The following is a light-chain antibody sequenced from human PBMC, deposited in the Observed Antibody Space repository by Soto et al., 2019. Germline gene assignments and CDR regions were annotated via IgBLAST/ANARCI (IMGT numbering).Light chain of an antibody. V-gene: IGKV1-5*01. Sequence: DIQMTQSPSTLAASIGDRVNITCRASQNIHTWLAWYQQRPGKAPKLLIYDASTLESGVPSRFSGGGSGTEFSLTVSSPQPDDFATYYCQQYDTDWTFGLGTKVEIK. CDR2: DAS. CDR3: QQYDTDWT. CDR1: QNIHTW. J-gene: IGKJ1*01.